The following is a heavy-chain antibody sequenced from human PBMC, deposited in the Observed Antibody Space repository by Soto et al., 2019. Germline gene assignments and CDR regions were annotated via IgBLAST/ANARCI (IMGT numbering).Heavy chain of an antibody. V-gene: IGHV3-21*01. CDR3: ARDPQTSPRTY. CDR2: ISSSSYI. CDR1: GFTFSSYS. J-gene: IGHJ4*02. Sequence: EVQLVESGGGLVKPGGSLRLSCAASGFTFSSYSMNWVRQAPGKGLEWVSSISSSSYIYYADSVKGRFTISRDNAKNSLYLQMNSLRAEDTAVYYCARDPQTSPRTYWGQGTLVTVFS.